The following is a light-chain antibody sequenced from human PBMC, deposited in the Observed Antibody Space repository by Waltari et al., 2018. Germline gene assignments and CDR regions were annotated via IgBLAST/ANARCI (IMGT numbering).Light chain of an antibody. Sequence: DIQMTQSPSTLSASVGDRVTITCRASQSISSWFAWYHQKPGKAPKLLIYTASSLESGVPSRFGGGGSGTELTLTISSLQPDDFATYYCKQYNSYFTFGPGTKVDIK. V-gene: IGKV1-5*03. CDR1: QSISSW. J-gene: IGKJ3*01. CDR2: TAS. CDR3: KQYNSYFT.